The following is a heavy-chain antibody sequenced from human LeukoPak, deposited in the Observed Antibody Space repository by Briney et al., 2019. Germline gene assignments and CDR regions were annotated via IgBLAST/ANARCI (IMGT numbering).Heavy chain of an antibody. J-gene: IGHJ6*03. CDR2: ISSSGGST. V-gene: IGHV3-23*01. CDR1: GFTFSSYA. D-gene: IGHD2-2*01. Sequence: PGGSLRLSCAASGFTFSSYAMSWVRQAPGKGLEWVSAISSSGGSTYYADSVKGRFTISRDNSKNTLYLQMNSLRAEDTAVYYCAKDGSSKHYYYYYYMDGWGKGTTVTVSS. CDR3: AKDGSSKHYYYYYYMDG.